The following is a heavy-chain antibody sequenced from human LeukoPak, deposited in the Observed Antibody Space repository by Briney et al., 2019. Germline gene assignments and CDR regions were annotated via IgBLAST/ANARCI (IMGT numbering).Heavy chain of an antibody. J-gene: IGHJ4*02. D-gene: IGHD5-18*01. V-gene: IGHV4-59*01. CDR1: GGSISSYY. CDR3: ARSGYSYGKFDY. CDR2: IYCSGST. Sequence: SETLSLTCTVSGGSISSYYWSWIRQPPGKGLEWIGYIYCSGSTNYNPSLKSRVTISVDTSKNQFSLKLSSVTAADTAVYYCARSGYSYGKFDYWGQGTLVTVSS.